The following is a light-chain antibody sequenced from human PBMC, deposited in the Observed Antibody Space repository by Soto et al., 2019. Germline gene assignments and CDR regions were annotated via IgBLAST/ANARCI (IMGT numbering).Light chain of an antibody. Sequence: QSVLTQPPSASGSLGQSVTISCTGTSADVGGYNFVSWYQQHPGKAPELMIFEVSQRPSGVPDRFSGSKSGNTASLTVSELQAEDEADYYCASYAGSQNYVFGAGTKVTVL. CDR3: ASYAGSQNYV. V-gene: IGLV2-8*01. CDR1: SADVGGYNF. CDR2: EVS. J-gene: IGLJ1*01.